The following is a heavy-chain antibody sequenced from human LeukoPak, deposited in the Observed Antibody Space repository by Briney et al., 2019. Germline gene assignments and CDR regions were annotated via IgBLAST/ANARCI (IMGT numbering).Heavy chain of an antibody. CDR2: IYHSGST. D-gene: IGHD4-17*01. V-gene: IGHV4-4*02. Sequence: PGGSLRLSCAASGFTFNSYSMNWVRQPPGKGLEWIGEIYHSGSTNYNPSLKSRVTISVDKSKNQFSLKLSSVTAADTAVYYCARTYGDYPFDYWGQGTLVTVSS. CDR1: GFTFNSYSM. J-gene: IGHJ4*02. CDR3: ARTYGDYPFDY.